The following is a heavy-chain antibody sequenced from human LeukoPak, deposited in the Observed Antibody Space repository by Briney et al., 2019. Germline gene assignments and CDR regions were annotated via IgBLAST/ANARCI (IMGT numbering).Heavy chain of an antibody. D-gene: IGHD1-1*01. Sequence: GGSLRLSCAASGSIFSSYGMHWVRQAPGKGLEWVAVIWYDGSNKYYTDSVKGRFTISRDNAKNSLYLQMNSLRAEDTAVYYCARSAAGTYYWGQGTLVTVSS. J-gene: IGHJ4*02. CDR1: GSIFSSYG. V-gene: IGHV3-33*01. CDR2: IWYDGSNK. CDR3: ARSAAGTYY.